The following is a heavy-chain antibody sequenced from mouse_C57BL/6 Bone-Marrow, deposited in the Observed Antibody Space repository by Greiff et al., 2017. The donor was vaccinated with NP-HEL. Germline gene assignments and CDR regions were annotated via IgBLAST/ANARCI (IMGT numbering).Heavy chain of an antibody. CDR1: GFNIKDYY. V-gene: IGHV14-2*01. CDR2: IDPEDGET. D-gene: IGHD1-1*01. CDR3: ASMRYYGSSPWYFDV. Sequence: EVQLVESGAELVKPGASVKLSCTASGFNIKDYYMHWVKQRTEQGLEWIGRIDPEDGETKYAPKFQGKATITADTSSNTAYLQLSSLTSEDTAVYYCASMRYYGSSPWYFDVWGTGTTVTVSS. J-gene: IGHJ1*03.